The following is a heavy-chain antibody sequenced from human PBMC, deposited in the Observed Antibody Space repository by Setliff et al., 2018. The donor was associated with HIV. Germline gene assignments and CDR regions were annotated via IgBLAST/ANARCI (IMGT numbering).Heavy chain of an antibody. J-gene: IGHJ4*02. D-gene: IGHD6-13*01. CDR3: ARYSSNWHTFDY. CDR2: IWYDGSNQ. CDR1: GFTFGNYG. Sequence: GGSLRLSCAASGFTFGNYGMHWVRQAPGKGLEWVAVIWYDGSNQNYADSVKGRFTVSRDNSKNTLYLQMNSLTPDDTGIYHFARYSSNWHTFDYWGRGTLVTVSS. V-gene: IGHV3-33*01.